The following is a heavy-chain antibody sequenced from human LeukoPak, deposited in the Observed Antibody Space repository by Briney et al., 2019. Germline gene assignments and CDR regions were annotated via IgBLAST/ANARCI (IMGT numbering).Heavy chain of an antibody. J-gene: IGHJ4*02. Sequence: GGSLRLSCAASGFTFSSYSMNWVRQAPGKGLEWVSSISSSSSYIYYADSVKGRFTISRDNAKNSLYLQMNSLRAEDTAAYYCARRYYDILTGYLHFDYWGQGTLVTVSS. CDR2: ISSSSSYI. D-gene: IGHD3-9*01. CDR1: GFTFSSYS. CDR3: ARRYYDILTGYLHFDY. V-gene: IGHV3-21*01.